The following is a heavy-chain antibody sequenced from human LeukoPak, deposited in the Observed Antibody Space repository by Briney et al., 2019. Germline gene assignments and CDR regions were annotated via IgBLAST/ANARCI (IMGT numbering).Heavy chain of an antibody. J-gene: IGHJ6*02. CDR3: AKIPILTGYYIDYYYYGMDV. D-gene: IGHD3-9*01. V-gene: IGHV3-30*18. CDR2: ISYDGSNK. CDR1: GFTFSSYG. Sequence: PGGSLRLSCAASGFTFSSYGMHWVRQAPGKGLEWVAVISYDGSNKYYADSVKGRFTISRDNSKNTLCLQMNSLRAEDTAVYYCAKIPILTGYYIDYYYYGMDVWGQGTTVTVSS.